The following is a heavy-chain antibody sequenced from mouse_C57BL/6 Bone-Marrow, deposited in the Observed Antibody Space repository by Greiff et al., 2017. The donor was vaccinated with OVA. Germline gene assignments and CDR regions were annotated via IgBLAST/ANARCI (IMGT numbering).Heavy chain of an antibody. CDR1: GYTFTDHT. V-gene: IGHV1-78*01. CDR3: ARWLPSWFAY. CDR2: IYPRDGST. D-gene: IGHD2-2*01. Sequence: QVQLQQSDAELVKPGASVKISCKVSGYTFTDHTIHWMKQRPEQGLEWIGYIYPRDGSTKYNEKFKGKATLPADKSSSTAYRQLNSLTTEDSAIYFFARWLPSWFAYWGQGTLVTVSA. J-gene: IGHJ3*01.